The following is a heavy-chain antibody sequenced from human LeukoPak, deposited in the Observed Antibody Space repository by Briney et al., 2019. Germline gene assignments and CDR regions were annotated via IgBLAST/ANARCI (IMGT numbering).Heavy chain of an antibody. CDR1: GGTFSSYA. Sequence: ASVKVFCKASGGTFSSYAISWVRQAPGQGLEWMGRIIPILGIANYAQKFQGRVTITADKSTSTAYMELSSLRSEDTAVYYCARVVSGSLDYWGQGTLVTVSS. J-gene: IGHJ4*02. CDR3: ARVVSGSLDY. D-gene: IGHD1-26*01. CDR2: IIPILGIA. V-gene: IGHV1-69*04.